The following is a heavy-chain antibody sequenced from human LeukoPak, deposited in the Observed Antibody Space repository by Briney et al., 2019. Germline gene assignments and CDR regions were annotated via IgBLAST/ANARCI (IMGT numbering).Heavy chain of an antibody. J-gene: IGHJ5*02. V-gene: IGHV1-69*13. D-gene: IGHD2-2*02. Sequence: SVKVSCNAARGTFSSYAISGVRQAPGQDLEWLGGIIPIFGTAIDAQKVQGRVTITADDSTSTAYMEPSSLRCEDTAVYYCARDRTGRHCSTTRCYIASPFDPWGQGTLVTVSS. CDR1: RGTFSSYA. CDR3: ARDRTGRHCSTTRCYIASPFDP. CDR2: IIPIFGTA.